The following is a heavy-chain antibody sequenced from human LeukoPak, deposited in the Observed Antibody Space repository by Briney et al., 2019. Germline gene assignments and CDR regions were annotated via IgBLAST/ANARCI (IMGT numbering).Heavy chain of an antibody. CDR1: GVSISSYY. D-gene: IGHD6-6*01. Sequence: SETLSLTCTVSGVSISSYYWTWIRQPPGQGLEWIGYLSYSGSPNYNPSLKSRVTISVDTSKNQFSLRLTSVTPADTAVYYCARRHVEYTSSSDPYFFDYWGQGTLVTVSS. CDR2: LSYSGSP. J-gene: IGHJ4*02. CDR3: ARRHVEYTSSSDPYFFDY. V-gene: IGHV4-59*01.